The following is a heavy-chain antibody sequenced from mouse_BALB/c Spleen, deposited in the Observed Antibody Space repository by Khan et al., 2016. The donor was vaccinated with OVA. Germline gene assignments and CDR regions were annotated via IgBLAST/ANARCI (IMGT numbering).Heavy chain of an antibody. J-gene: IGHJ4*01. CDR3: ARSNYFGGRLYAVDY. D-gene: IGHD1-1*01. CDR1: GYTFTSYW. Sequence: DLVKPGASVKLSCKASGYTFTSYWIYWIKQRPGEGLEWIGRLGPGSGSTYYNEMFKDKATLTVDTSSSTSYIQLSSLSSEDSAVFCCARSNYFGGRLYAVDYWGQGTSVTVSS. CDR2: LGPGSGST. V-gene: IGHV1S41*01.